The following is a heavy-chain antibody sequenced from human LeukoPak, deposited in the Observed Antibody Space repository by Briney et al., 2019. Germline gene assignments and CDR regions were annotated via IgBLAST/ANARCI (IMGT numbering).Heavy chain of an antibody. Sequence: PGGSLRLSCAASGFTFSSYAINWVRQAPGKGLEWVSGISGSGGSTHYADPVKGRFTISRDNSKNTLYLQMNSLRAEDTAVYYCAKGGGAYYSDSSTYSAPFEHWGQGTLVTVSS. CDR3: AKGGGAYYSDSSTYSAPFEH. CDR2: ISGSGGST. J-gene: IGHJ4*02. D-gene: IGHD3-22*01. CDR1: GFTFSSYA. V-gene: IGHV3-23*01.